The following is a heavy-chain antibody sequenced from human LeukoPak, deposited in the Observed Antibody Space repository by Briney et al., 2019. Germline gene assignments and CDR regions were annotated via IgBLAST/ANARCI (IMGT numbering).Heavy chain of an antibody. CDR3: ARDDGSSSGPSMDV. CDR1: GFTFSSYA. D-gene: IGHD6-6*01. V-gene: IGHV3-33*08. J-gene: IGHJ6*02. CDR2: IWYDGSNK. Sequence: PGGSLRLSCAASGFTFSSYAMHWVRQAPGKGLEWVAVIWYDGSNKYYADSVKGRFTISRDNSKNTLYLQMNSLRAEDTAVYYCARDDGSSSGPSMDVWGQGPTVTVSS.